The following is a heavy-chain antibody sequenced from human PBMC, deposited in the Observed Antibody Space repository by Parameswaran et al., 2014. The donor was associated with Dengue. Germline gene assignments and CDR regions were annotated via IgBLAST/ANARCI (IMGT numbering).Heavy chain of an antibody. J-gene: IGHJ5*02. CDR3: ARLVRYWFDP. CDR2: ISSSSSYT. V-gene: IGHV3-21*05. Sequence: GGSLRLSCAASGFTFSSYAMSWVRQAPGKGLEWVSYISSSSSYTNYADSVKGRFTISRDNAKNSLYLQMNSLTAADTAVYYCARLVRYWFDPWGQGTLVTVSS. CDR1: GFTFSSYA. D-gene: IGHD3-10*01.